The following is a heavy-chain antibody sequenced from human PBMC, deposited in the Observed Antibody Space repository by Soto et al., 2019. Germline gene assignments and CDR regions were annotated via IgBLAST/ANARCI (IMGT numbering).Heavy chain of an antibody. V-gene: IGHV3-7*01. CDR3: ARDRQWLGKVEAFDI. J-gene: IGHJ3*02. CDR1: GFTFSSYW. CDR2: IKQDGSEK. D-gene: IGHD6-19*01. Sequence: EVQLVESGGGLVQPGGSLRLSCAASGFTFSSYWMSWVRQAPGKGLEWVANIKQDGSEKYYVDSVKGRFTISRDNAKNSLYLQMNSLRAEDTAVYCCARDRQWLGKVEAFDIWGQGTMVTVSS.